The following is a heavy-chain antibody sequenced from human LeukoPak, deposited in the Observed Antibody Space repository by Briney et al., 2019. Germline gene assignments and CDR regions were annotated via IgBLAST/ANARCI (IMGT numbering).Heavy chain of an antibody. J-gene: IGHJ4*02. CDR3: ARGLLWFGELLHDY. CDR2: MNPNSGNT. CDR1: GGTFTSYD. V-gene: IGHV1-8*03. Sequence: ASVKVSCKASGGTFTSYDINWVRQATGQGLEWMGWMNPNSGNTGYAQKFQGRVTITRNTSISTAYMELSSLRSEDTAVYYCARGLLWFGELLHDYWGQGTLVTVSS. D-gene: IGHD3-10*01.